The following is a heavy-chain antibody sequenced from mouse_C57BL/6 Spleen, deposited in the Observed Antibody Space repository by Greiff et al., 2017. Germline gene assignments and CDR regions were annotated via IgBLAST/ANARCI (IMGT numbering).Heavy chain of an antibody. V-gene: IGHV14-2*01. D-gene: IGHD2-4*01. Sequence: EVQLQQSGAELVKPGASVKLSCTASGFNIKDYYMHWVKQRTEQGLEWIGRIDPEDGETKYDAKFQGKATITADTSSNTAYLQLSSLTSEDTAVYFCARSGNYDYGAWFAYWGQGTLVTVSA. CDR1: GFNIKDYY. CDR3: ARSGNYDYGAWFAY. CDR2: IDPEDGET. J-gene: IGHJ3*01.